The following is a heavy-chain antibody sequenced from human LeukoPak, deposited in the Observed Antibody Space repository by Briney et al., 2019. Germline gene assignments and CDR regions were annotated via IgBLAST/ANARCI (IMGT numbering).Heavy chain of an antibody. J-gene: IGHJ4*02. D-gene: IGHD6-6*01. Sequence: GGSLRLSCAASGFAFSRYAMNWVRQAPGRGLEWVSAIGGRGGNTFYADSVKGRFTISRDNSKHTLYLQMNSLRDEDTAAYYCAKSDSTIAALYFDSWGQGNLVTVSS. V-gene: IGHV3-23*01. CDR2: IGGRGGNT. CDR3: AKSDSTIAALYFDS. CDR1: GFAFSRYA.